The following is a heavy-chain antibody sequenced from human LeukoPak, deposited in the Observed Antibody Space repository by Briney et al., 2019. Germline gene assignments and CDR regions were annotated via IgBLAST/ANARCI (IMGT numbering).Heavy chain of an antibody. V-gene: IGHV3-48*01. CDR1: GLPFRCYS. Sequence: GGSLRLFCAASGLPFRCYSLNWVRPAPGKELAWVAYISSTGSTIYYADSVRDRFTISRDNAKNSLYLQMNSLRAEDTAVYYCARGSYSSSNYFDYWGQGTLVTVSS. CDR2: ISSTGSTI. J-gene: IGHJ4*02. D-gene: IGHD6-6*01. CDR3: ARGSYSSSNYFDY.